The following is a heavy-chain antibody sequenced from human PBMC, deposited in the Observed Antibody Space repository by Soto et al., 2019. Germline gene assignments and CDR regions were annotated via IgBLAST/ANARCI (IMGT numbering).Heavy chain of an antibody. CDR2: ISSSGSTI. D-gene: IGHD2-15*01. CDR3: ARAHAPTLPFDY. J-gene: IGHJ4*01. CDR1: GFTFSSYE. Sequence: PGGSLRLSCAASGFTFSSYEMNWVRQAPGKGLEWVSYISSSGSTIYYADSVKGRFTISRDNAMNSLYLQMNSLRAEDTAVYFCARAHAPTLPFDYWGQGTLVTVSS. V-gene: IGHV3-48*03.